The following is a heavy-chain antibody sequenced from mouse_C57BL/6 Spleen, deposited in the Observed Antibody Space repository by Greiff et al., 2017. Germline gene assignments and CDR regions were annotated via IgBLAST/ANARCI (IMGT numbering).Heavy chain of an antibody. J-gene: IGHJ3*01. D-gene: IGHD1-1*01. CDR1: GFTFSDYY. Sequence: EVKLVESEGGLVQPGSSMKLSCTASGFTFSDYYMAWVRQVPEKGLEWVANINYDGSSTYYLDSLKSRFIISRDNAKNILYLQMSSLKSEDTATYYCARIEIGSSPWFAYWGQGTLVTVSA. CDR2: INYDGSST. CDR3: ARIEIGSSPWFAY. V-gene: IGHV5-16*01.